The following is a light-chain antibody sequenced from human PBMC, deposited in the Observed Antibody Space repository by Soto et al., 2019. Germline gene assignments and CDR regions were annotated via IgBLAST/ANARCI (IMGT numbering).Light chain of an antibody. CDR3: SSYISSSTFVV. CDR1: SRDVGGYNY. CDR2: EVS. Sequence: QSALTQPASVSGSPGQSITISCTGTSRDVGGYNYVSWHQQHPGKAPKVIITEVSNRPSGVSNRFSGSKSGNTASLTISGLQAEDEADYYCSSYISSSTFVVFGGRTKVTVL. J-gene: IGLJ2*01. V-gene: IGLV2-14*01.